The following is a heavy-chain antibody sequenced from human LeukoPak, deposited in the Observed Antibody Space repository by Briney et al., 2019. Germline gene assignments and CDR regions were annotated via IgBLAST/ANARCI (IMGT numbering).Heavy chain of an antibody. CDR1: GFTFRRYD. J-gene: IGHJ4*02. V-gene: IGHV3-21*01. CDR3: ARAAPQNCYPSSCSLFDK. CDR2: ISSSMISI. Sequence: GGSLRLSCASSGFTFRRYDMNWVRQAPGKGLEWVSFISSSMISIHYADSVQGRFTISRDNARNILYLQMNSLRAEDTAVYYCARAAPQNCYPSSCSLFDKWGQGTLVTVSS. D-gene: IGHD2-2*01.